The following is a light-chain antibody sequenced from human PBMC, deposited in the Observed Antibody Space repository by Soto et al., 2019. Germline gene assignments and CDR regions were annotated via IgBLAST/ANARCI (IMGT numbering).Light chain of an antibody. CDR1: RRVSSS. CDR3: QQRSNRPPVT. CDR2: DPP. Sequence: EIVLTQSPATLSLSPGERATLSGGASRRVSSSLAWYQQNPGQVPRPLIYDPPNRATGIPARFSGSGSGTDFTLTISSLEPEDFAVYYCQQRSNRPPVTFGPGTKVDIK. V-gene: IGKV3-11*01. J-gene: IGKJ3*01.